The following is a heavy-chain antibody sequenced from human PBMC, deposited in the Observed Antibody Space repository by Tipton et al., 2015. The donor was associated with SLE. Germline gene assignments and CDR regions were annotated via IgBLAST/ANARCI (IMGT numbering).Heavy chain of an antibody. Sequence: TLSLTCTVSGGSISSHYWSWIRQPPGKGLEWIGYIYYSGSTNYNPSLKSRVTISVDTSKNQFSLKLSSVTAADTAVYYCAAAWVDAFDIWGQGTMVTVSS. CDR2: IYYSGST. CDR1: GGSISSHY. J-gene: IGHJ3*02. CDR3: AAAWVDAFDI. D-gene: IGHD2-15*01. V-gene: IGHV4-59*11.